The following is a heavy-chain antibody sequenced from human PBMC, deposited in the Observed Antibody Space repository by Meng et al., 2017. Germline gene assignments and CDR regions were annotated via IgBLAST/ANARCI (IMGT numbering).Heavy chain of an antibody. J-gene: IGHJ5*02. D-gene: IGHD3-22*01. CDR3: ARDGASYYYDSSGYSRGINWFDP. Sequence: SVKVSCKASGGTFSSYAISWVRQAPGQGLEWMGGIIPIFGTANYAQKFQGRVTITTDESTSTAYMELSSLRSEDTAVYYCARDGASYYYDSSGYSRGINWFDPWAREPWSPSPQ. V-gene: IGHV1-69*05. CDR2: IIPIFGTA. CDR1: GGTFSSYA.